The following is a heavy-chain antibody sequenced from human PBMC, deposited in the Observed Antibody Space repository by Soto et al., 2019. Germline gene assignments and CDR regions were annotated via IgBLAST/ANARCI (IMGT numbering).Heavy chain of an antibody. Sequence: QVQLQESGPGLVKASQTLSLTCTVSGGSISSGGYYWSWIRQHPGKGLEWIGYIYYSGSTYYNPSLKSRLNMSVATSKNEFSLNLSSVTAADTAMYYCATIAAADGIYYFHYWGQGTLVTVSS. J-gene: IGHJ4*02. CDR2: IYYSGST. D-gene: IGHD6-13*01. CDR1: GGSISSGGYY. CDR3: ATIAAADGIYYFHY. V-gene: IGHV4-31*03.